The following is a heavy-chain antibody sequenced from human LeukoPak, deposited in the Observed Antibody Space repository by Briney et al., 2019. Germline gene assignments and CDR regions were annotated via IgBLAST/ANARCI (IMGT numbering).Heavy chain of an antibody. D-gene: IGHD3-10*01. CDR2: ISSSSSYI. CDR1: GFTFSSYS. Sequence: GGSLTLSCAASGFTFSSYSMNWVRQAPGKGLEWVSSISSSSSYIYYADSVEGLFTISRDNAKNSLYLQMNSLRAEDTAVYYCARRRDYGSGSYRYWGQGTLVTVSS. J-gene: IGHJ4*02. CDR3: ARRRDYGSGSYRY. V-gene: IGHV3-21*01.